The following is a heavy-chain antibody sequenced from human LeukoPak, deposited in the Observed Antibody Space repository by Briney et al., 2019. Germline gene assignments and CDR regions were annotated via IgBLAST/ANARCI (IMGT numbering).Heavy chain of an antibody. CDR2: IIPMFNTV. CDR3: ATGSVTSVTPLHY. Sequence: ASVKVSCKASGGSFSTYPISWVRRAPGQGLEWMGGIIPMFNTVDYAQKFLGRVTITTDESTGTAFMELSSLRSEDTAVYYCATGSVTSVTPLHYWGQGTLVTVSS. J-gene: IGHJ4*02. CDR1: GGSFSTYP. V-gene: IGHV1-69*05. D-gene: IGHD2-15*01.